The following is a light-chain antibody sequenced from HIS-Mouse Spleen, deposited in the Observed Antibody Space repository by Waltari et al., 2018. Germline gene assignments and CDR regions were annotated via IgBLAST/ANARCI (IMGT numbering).Light chain of an antibody. V-gene: IGKV2-28*01. CDR2: LGS. CDR3: MQALQTWT. Sequence: DSVMTQSPLSLPVTPGEPAPIPCRPSQSLLHSNGYNYLDWYLQKPGQSPQLLIYLGSTRASGVPDRFSGSGSGTDFTLKISRVEAEDVGVYYCMQALQTWTFGQGTKVEIK. CDR1: QSLLHSNGYNY. J-gene: IGKJ1*01.